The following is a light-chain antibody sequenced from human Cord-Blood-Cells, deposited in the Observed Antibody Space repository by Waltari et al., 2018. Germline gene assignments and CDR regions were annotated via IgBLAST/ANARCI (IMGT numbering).Light chain of an antibody. CDR2: AAS. CDR3: HQSYSTLSLT. CDR1: QSISSN. Sequence: DIQMTQSPSSLSASVGDRVTITCRASQSISSNLNCYQPKPGKAPKLLIYAASSLQSGVPSRFSGSGSGTDFTLPISSLQPEDFATYYCHQSYSTLSLTFGGGTKVEIK. J-gene: IGKJ4*01. V-gene: IGKV1-39*01.